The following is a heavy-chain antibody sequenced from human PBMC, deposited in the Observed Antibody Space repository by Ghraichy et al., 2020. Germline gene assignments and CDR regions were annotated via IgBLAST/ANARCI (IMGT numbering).Heavy chain of an antibody. Sequence: SVKVSCKASGGTFSSYAISWVRQAPGQGLEWMGGIIPIFGTANYAQKFQGRVTITADKSTSTAYMELSSLRSEDTAVYYCARWPIAARLTPETSYLYYMDVWGKGTTVTVSS. J-gene: IGHJ6*03. CDR3: ARWPIAARLTPETSYLYYMDV. CDR1: GGTFSSYA. CDR2: IIPIFGTA. V-gene: IGHV1-69*06. D-gene: IGHD6-6*01.